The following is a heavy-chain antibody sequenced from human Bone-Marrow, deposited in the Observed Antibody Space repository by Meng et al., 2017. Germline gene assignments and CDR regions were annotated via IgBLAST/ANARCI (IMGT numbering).Heavy chain of an antibody. Sequence: QGQLVESGGGVVQPGRSLRLSCAASGFTFSSYGMHWVRQAPGKGLEWVAVIWYDGSNKYYADSVKGRFTISRDNSKNTLYLQMNSLRAEDTAVYYCVRHSGTRQRGWFDPWGQGTLVTVSS. CDR1: GFTFSSYG. V-gene: IGHV3-33*01. CDR2: IWYDGSNK. D-gene: IGHD1-26*01. CDR3: VRHSGTRQRGWFDP. J-gene: IGHJ5*02.